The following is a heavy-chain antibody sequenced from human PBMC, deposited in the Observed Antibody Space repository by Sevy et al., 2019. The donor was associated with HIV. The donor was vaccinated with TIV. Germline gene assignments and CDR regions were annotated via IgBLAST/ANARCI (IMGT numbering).Heavy chain of an antibody. J-gene: IGHJ6*02. Sequence: ASVKVSCKASGYNFINYGISWGRQAPGLGLEWVGGSSPFTGSPNYPQKLQDRVTVTTDTATNTAYMELRNLRSDDTAVYYCGKCTLWVYDPTNRKCGMDVWGQGTTVTVSS. CDR2: SSPFTGSP. CDR1: GYNFINYG. CDR3: GKCTLWVYDPTNRKCGMDV. V-gene: IGHV1-18*01. D-gene: IGHD5-12*01.